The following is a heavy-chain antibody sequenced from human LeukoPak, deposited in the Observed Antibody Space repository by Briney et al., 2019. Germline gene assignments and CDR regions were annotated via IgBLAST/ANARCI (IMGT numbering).Heavy chain of an antibody. J-gene: IGHJ4*02. CDR3: ARGAPYYDILTGSKGDPYYFDY. Sequence: SVKVSCKASGGTFSSYAISWVRQAPGQGLEWMGEIIPIFGTANYAQKFQGRVTITADESTSTAYMELSSLRSEDTAVYYCARGAPYYDILTGSKGDPYYFDYWGQGTLVTVSS. CDR2: IIPIFGTA. V-gene: IGHV1-69*13. D-gene: IGHD3-9*01. CDR1: GGTFSSYA.